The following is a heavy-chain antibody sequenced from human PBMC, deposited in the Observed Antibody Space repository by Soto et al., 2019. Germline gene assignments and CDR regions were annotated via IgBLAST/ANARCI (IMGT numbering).Heavy chain of an antibody. V-gene: IGHV3-21*01. D-gene: IGHD3-10*01. CDR3: AAMVRGVNPFDY. CDR1: GFTFSSYS. Sequence: EVQLVESGGGLVKPGGSLRLSCAASGFTFSSYSMNWVRQAPGKGLEWVSSISSSSSYIYYVDSVKGRFTISRDNAKNSLYLQMNSLRAEDTAVYYCAAMVRGVNPFDYWGQGTLVTVSS. J-gene: IGHJ4*02. CDR2: ISSSSSYI.